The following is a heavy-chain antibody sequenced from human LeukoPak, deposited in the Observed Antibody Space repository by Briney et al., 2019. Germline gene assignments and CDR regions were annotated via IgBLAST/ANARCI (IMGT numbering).Heavy chain of an antibody. D-gene: IGHD1-26*01. CDR3: AREGSGSYMVSYYFGMDV. V-gene: IGHV3-30-3*01. CDR2: ISYDGSNK. J-gene: IGHJ6*02. CDR1: GFTFSSYA. Sequence: GGSLRLSCAASGFTFSSYAMHWVRQAPGKGLEWVAVISYDGSNKYYADSVKGRFTISRDNSKNTLYLQMNSLRAEDTAVYYCAREGSGSYMVSYYFGMDVWGQGTTVTVSS.